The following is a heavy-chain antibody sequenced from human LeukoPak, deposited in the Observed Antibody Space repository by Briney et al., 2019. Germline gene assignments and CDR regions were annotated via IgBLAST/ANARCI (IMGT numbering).Heavy chain of an antibody. CDR2: INRSGST. J-gene: IGHJ4*02. V-gene: IGHV4-34*01. Sequence: SETLSLTCAVYGGSFSGYYWSWIRQPPGKGLEWIGEINRSGSTNYNPSLKSRVTISVDTSKNLFSLKLSSVTAADTAVYYCARGGDSSGYYFIDYWGQGTLVTVSS. CDR3: ARGGDSSGYYFIDY. CDR1: GGSFSGYY. D-gene: IGHD3-22*01.